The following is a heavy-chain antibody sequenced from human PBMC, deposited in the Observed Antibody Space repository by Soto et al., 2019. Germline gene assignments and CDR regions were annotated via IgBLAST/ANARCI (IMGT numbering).Heavy chain of an antibody. CDR2: IYWDDDK. D-gene: IGHD5-12*01. CDR3: ARLTRGVYDLDRLWEKFDY. J-gene: IGHJ4*02. CDR1: GFSLSTNGMG. Sequence: QITVKESGLTLVKPTQTLTLTCTFSGFSLSTNGMGVGWIRQSPGKALEWLALIYWDDDKRYSPSLRSRLTITQDTSKTQVDLTTTNRHPVDTATYYCARLTRGVYDLDRLWEKFDYWGQGTLVTVSS. V-gene: IGHV2-5*02.